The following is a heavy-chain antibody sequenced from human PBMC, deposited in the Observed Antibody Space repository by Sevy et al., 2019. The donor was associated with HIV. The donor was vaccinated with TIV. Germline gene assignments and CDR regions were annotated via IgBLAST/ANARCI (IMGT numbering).Heavy chain of an antibody. CDR3: VRHSDSRRLSWLDT. D-gene: IGHD2-15*01. V-gene: IGHV4-39*01. Sequence: SETLSLTCSVSNASISSSSYDWGWVRQPPGKALEWFGIIYYSGTTYYSPSHKSRVTISVDTSKNQFFLDLRSMTATDTAVYYCVRHSDSRRLSWLDTWGQGILVTVSS. CDR2: IYYSGTT. CDR1: NASISSSSYD. J-gene: IGHJ5*02.